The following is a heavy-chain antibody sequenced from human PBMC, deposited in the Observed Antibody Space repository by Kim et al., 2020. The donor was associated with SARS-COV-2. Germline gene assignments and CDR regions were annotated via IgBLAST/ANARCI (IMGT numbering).Heavy chain of an antibody. CDR3: ASRGGWNPYGMDV. Sequence: YNPSLKSRVTISVDTSKNQVSLKLSSVTAGDTAVYYCASRGGWNPYGMDVWGQGTTVTVSS. V-gene: IGHV4-30-2*05. J-gene: IGHJ6*02. D-gene: IGHD1-1*01.